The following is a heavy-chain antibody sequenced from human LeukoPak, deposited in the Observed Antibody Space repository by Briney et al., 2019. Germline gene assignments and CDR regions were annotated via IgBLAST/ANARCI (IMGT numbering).Heavy chain of an antibody. V-gene: IGHV1-58*02. D-gene: IGHD1-26*01. J-gene: IGHJ4*02. CDR3: AAGIVGAEPIGY. Sequence: APVKVSCKASGFTFTSSAMQWVRQARGQRLEWIGWIVVGSGNTNYAQKFQERVTITRDMSTSTAYMELSSLRSEDTAVYYCAAGIVGAEPIGYWGQGTLVTVSS. CDR1: GFTFTSSA. CDR2: IVVGSGNT.